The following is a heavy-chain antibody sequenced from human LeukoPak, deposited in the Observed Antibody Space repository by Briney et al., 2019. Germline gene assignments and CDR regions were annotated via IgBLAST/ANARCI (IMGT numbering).Heavy chain of an antibody. CDR1: GFTFSSYW. Sequence: PGGSLRLSCAASGFTFSSYWMSWVRQAPGKGLEWVANIKQVGSEKYYVDSVKDRFTISRDNAKNSLYLQMNSLRAEDTAVYYCARAYRDIGYRGGDCYQIGNYYYYYMDVWGKGTTVTVSS. CDR3: ARAYRDIGYRGGDCYQIGNYYYYYMDV. J-gene: IGHJ6*03. D-gene: IGHD2-21*02. CDR2: IKQVGSEK. V-gene: IGHV3-7*01.